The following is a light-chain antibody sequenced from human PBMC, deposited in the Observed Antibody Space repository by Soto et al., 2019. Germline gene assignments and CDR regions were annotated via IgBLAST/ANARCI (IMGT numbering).Light chain of an antibody. CDR2: STS. CDR3: QHLNTYLIT. CDR1: QGISGF. Sequence: DIQLTQSPSFLSASVGDRVTITCRASQGISGFLAWYQQKPGKAPKLLIYSTSTLETGVPSRFSGSASGTEFTLTISSLQPEDFATYYCQHLNTYLITVGQGTRLESK. J-gene: IGKJ5*01. V-gene: IGKV1-9*01.